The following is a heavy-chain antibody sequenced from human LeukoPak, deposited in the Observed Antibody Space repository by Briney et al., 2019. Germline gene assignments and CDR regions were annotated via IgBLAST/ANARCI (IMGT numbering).Heavy chain of an antibody. CDR3: ARDTAYYYDSSGYDY. D-gene: IGHD3-22*01. J-gene: IGHJ4*02. CDR2: IKQDGSEK. CDR1: GFTFSSYW. V-gene: IGHV3-7*01. Sequence: GGSLRLSCAASGFTFSSYWMSWVRHAPGKGLEWVANIKQDGSEKYYVDSVKGRFTISRDNAKNSLYLQMNSLRAEDTAVYYCARDTAYYYDSSGYDYWGQGTLVTVSS.